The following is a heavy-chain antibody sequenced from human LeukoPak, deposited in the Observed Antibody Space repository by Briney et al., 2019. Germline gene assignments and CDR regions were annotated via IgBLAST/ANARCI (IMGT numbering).Heavy chain of an antibody. D-gene: IGHD3-22*01. V-gene: IGHV4-34*01. Sequence: SETLSLTCAVYGGSFSGYYWSWIRQPPGKGLEWIGDVNHSGSTNYNPSLKSRVTISVDTSKNQFSLKLSSVTAADSAVYYCASLTMIVVPWGQGTLVTVSS. J-gene: IGHJ4*02. CDR2: VNHSGST. CDR1: GGSFSGYY. CDR3: ASLTMIVVP.